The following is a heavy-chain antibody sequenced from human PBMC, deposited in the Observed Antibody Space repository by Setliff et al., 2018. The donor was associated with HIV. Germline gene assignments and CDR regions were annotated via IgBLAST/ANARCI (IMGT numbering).Heavy chain of an antibody. D-gene: IGHD2-2*01. Sequence: SETLSLTCTVSGGPISRSRNYWGWIRQPPGKGLEWIGSIFYSGSTYYNPSLKSRPTISVDTSKNQFSLKLNSVTAADTAVYYCARLAIPAATTDYWGQGTLVTVSS. CDR2: IFYSGST. CDR1: GGPISRSRNY. CDR3: ARLAIPAATTDY. V-gene: IGHV4-39*01. J-gene: IGHJ4*02.